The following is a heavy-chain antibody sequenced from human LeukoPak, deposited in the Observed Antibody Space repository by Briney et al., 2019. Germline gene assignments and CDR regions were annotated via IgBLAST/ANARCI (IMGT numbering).Heavy chain of an antibody. J-gene: IGHJ4*02. Sequence: GGSLRLSCAASGFTFSRYGMHWVRHAPRKGLEWVAVIWYDESNKYYADSVKRRFTISRDNSKNTLDMQMNSLRAEGSAVYYCARDRGYGDYAFDYWGQGTLVTVSS. CDR3: ARDRGYGDYAFDY. V-gene: IGHV3-33*08. D-gene: IGHD4-17*01. CDR1: GFTFSRYG. CDR2: IWYDESNK.